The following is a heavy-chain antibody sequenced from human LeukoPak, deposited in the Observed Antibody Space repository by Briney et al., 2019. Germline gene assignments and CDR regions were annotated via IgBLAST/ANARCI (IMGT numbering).Heavy chain of an antibody. J-gene: IGHJ4*02. V-gene: IGHV4-39*01. CDR2: IYYSGST. CDR3: ARHLIAAAGIGW. CDR1: GGSISSSSYY. Sequence: SETLSLTCTVSGGSISSSSYYWGWIRQPPGKGLEWTGSIYYSGSTYYNPSLKSRVTISVDTSKNQFSLKLSSVTAADTAVYYCARHLIAAAGIGWWGQGTLVTVSS. D-gene: IGHD6-13*01.